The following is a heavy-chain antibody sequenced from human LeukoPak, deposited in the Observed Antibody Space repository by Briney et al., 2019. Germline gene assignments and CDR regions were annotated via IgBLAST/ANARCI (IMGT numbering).Heavy chain of an antibody. J-gene: IGHJ4*02. CDR1: GFTFSDYY. CDR3: ARSGSGWTVDY. D-gene: IGHD6-19*01. V-gene: IGHV3-23*01. CDR2: ISGSGGST. Sequence: GGSLRLSCAASGFTFSDYYMSWVRQAPGKALEWVSAISGSGGSTYYADSVKGRFTISRDNSKNTLYLQMNSPRAEDTAVYYCARSGSGWTVDYWGQGTLVTVSS.